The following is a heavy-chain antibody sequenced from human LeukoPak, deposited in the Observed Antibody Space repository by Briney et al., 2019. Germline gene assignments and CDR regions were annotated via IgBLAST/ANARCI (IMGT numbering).Heavy chain of an antibody. Sequence: SGTLSLTCAVSGGSISSSSWWSWVRQPPGKGLEWIGEIYHSGSTNYNPSLKSRVTISVDKSKNQFSLKLSSVTAADTAVYYCARLFGYYSGGSCYPHYFDYWGQGTLVTVSS. J-gene: IGHJ4*02. CDR1: GGSISSSSW. D-gene: IGHD2-15*01. CDR3: ARLFGYYSGGSCYPHYFDY. V-gene: IGHV4-4*02. CDR2: IYHSGST.